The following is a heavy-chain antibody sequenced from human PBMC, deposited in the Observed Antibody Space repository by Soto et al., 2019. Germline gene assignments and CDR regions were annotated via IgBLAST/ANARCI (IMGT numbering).Heavy chain of an antibody. CDR2: INYSGRT. Sequence: SETLSLTCSVSGDSSSTYYWGWIRQPPGKGMEWIGYINYSGRTNHNPSLKSRVTTSVDTSKNQFSLEVSSVTAADTAVYYCARVRTSLDLYYYYMDVWGQGTTVTVSS. V-gene: IGHV4-59*08. CDR1: GDSSSTYY. CDR3: ARVRTSLDLYYYYMDV. D-gene: IGHD2-2*01. J-gene: IGHJ6*03.